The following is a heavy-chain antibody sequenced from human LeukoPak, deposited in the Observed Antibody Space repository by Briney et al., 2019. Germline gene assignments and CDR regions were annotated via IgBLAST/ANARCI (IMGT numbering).Heavy chain of an antibody. Sequence: SETLSLTCTVSGGSISSSSYYWGWIRQPPGKGLEGIGCIYYSGSTYYNPSLKSRVTISVDTSKNQFSLKLSSVTTADTAVYYCARGYGDYYDAFDIWGQGTMVTVSS. CDR1: GGSISSSSYY. D-gene: IGHD4-17*01. CDR3: ARGYGDYYDAFDI. J-gene: IGHJ3*02. CDR2: IYYSGST. V-gene: IGHV4-39*07.